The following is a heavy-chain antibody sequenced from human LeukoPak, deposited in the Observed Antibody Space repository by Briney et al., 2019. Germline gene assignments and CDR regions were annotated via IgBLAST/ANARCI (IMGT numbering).Heavy chain of an antibody. CDR2: ISGSGDGI. CDR1: GFTFRSYA. D-gene: IGHD6-13*01. V-gene: IGHV3-23*01. CDR3: ARGSSSNSNFYMDV. Sequence: GGSLRLSCAASGFTFRSYAMSWVRQAPGKGLEWVSTISGSGDGIYYADSVKGRFAISRDSSKNTLYLQMNRLRDEDTAVYYCARGSSSNSNFYMDVWGKGTTVTVSS. J-gene: IGHJ6*03.